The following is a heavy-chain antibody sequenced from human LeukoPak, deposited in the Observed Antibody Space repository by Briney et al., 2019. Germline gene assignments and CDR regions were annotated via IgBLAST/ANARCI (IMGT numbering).Heavy chain of an antibody. D-gene: IGHD6-19*01. V-gene: IGHV4-59*01. J-gene: IGHJ4*02. CDR2: IYYSGST. Sequence: PSETLSLTCTVSGGSISSYCWSWSRQPPGKGLEWIGYIYYSGSTNYNPSLKSRVTISVDTSKNQFSLKLSSVTAADTAVYYCARNRGRKAVAAADYWGQGTLVTVSS. CDR1: GGSISSYC. CDR3: ARNRGRKAVAAADY.